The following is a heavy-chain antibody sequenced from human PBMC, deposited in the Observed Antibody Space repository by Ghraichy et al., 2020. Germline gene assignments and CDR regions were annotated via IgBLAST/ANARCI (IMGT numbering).Heavy chain of an antibody. D-gene: IGHD6-19*01. CDR2: INHSGST. CDR3: ARGVPGYSSGWYSWGYKYYFDC. Sequence: SETLSLTCAVYGGSFSGYYWSWICQPQGKGLEWIGEINHSGSTNYNPSLKSRVTISVDTAKNQFSLKLSSVTAADTGVYYCARGVPGYSSGWYSWGYKYYFDCSGQLTLLTVSS. CDR1: GGSFSGYY. J-gene: IGHJ4*02. V-gene: IGHV4-34*01.